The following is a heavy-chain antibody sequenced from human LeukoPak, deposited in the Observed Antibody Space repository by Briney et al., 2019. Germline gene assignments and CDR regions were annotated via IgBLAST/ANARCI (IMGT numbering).Heavy chain of an antibody. CDR3: VKDRGYSTFDY. V-gene: IGHV3-7*03. CDR2: MNQDGSER. D-gene: IGHD4-23*01. Sequence: GGAPRLSCEASGFPFWYFLMRLGPPAPRKGAGGVANMNQDGSERNYVDSVKGRLTISRDNAKGSLYLQMNGLRAEDTAVYFCVKDRGYSTFDYWGQGTLVTVSS. CDR1: GFPFWYFL. J-gene: IGHJ4*02.